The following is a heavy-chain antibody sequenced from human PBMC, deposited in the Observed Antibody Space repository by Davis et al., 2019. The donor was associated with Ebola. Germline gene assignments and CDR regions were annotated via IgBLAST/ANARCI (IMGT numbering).Heavy chain of an antibody. Sequence: GESLKISCAASGFTFSTYSMNWVRQAPGKGLEYVSGISRNGVSTYYANSVKGRFTISRDDSKNTLHLQMGSLRSDDTAVYFCARVISAGEVYFDHWGQGTLVTVSS. CDR2: ISRNGVST. CDR1: GFTFSTYS. D-gene: IGHD3-16*01. V-gene: IGHV3-64*01. CDR3: ARVISAGEVYFDH. J-gene: IGHJ4*02.